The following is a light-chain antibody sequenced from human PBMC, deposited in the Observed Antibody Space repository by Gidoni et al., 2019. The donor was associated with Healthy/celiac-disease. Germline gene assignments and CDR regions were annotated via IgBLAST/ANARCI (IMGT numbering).Light chain of an antibody. J-gene: IGLJ3*02. V-gene: IGLV2-23*02. Sequence: SALTPPASVSGSPGQAITISCTGTSSDVGSYNLVSWYQQHPGKAPKLMIYEVRKRPSGVSNRFAGSKSGNTAALTISGLQAEDEADYYCCSYAGSSTLVFGGGTKLTVL. CDR1: SSDVGSYNL. CDR2: EVR. CDR3: CSYAGSSTLV.